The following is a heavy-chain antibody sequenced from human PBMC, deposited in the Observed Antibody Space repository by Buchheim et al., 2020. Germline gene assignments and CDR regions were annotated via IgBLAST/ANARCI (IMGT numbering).Heavy chain of an antibody. CDR2: ISSSSSTI. D-gene: IGHD6-13*01. V-gene: IGHV3-48*01. J-gene: IGHJ5*02. CDR1: GFTFSSYS. Sequence: EVQLVESGGGLVQPGGSLRLSCAASGFTFSSYSMNWVRQAPGKGLEWVSYISSSSSTIYYEDSVKGRFTISSDNAKNPRYLQMNSLRAEDTAVYYCARGGSSWYSWDNWFDPWGQGTL. CDR3: ARGGSSWYSWDNWFDP.